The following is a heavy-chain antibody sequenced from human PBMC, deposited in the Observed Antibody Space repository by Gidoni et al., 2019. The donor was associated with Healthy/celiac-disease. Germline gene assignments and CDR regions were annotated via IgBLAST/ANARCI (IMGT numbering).Heavy chain of an antibody. V-gene: IGHV3-15*01. D-gene: IGHD5-18*01. CDR1: GFTFSNAW. CDR2: IRSKTDGGTT. Sequence: EVQLVESGGGLVKPGGSLRLSCAASGFTFSNAWMSWVRQAPGKGLEWVGRIRSKTDGGTTDYAAPVKGRFTISRDDSKNTLYLQMNSLKTEDTAVYYCTTAGVQLWALGHYYYGMDVWGQGTTVTVSS. J-gene: IGHJ6*02. CDR3: TTAGVQLWALGHYYYGMDV.